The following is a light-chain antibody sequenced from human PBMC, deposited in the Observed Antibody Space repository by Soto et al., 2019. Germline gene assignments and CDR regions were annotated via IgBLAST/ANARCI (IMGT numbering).Light chain of an antibody. CDR3: HQYNHWLTWT. V-gene: IGKV3-15*01. Sequence: EIVMTQSPATLSLSPGPRAPLSCRASQSVSSKLAWYQQRPGQAPRLLIYSASTRATGIPARFSGSGSGTEFTLTISSLQSEDFAVYYCHQYNHWLTWTFGQGTKVDI. CDR2: SAS. J-gene: IGKJ1*01. CDR1: QSVSSK.